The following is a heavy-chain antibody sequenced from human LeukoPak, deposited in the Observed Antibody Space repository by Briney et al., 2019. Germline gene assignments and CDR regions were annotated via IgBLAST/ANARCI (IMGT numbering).Heavy chain of an antibody. J-gene: IGHJ3*02. CDR3: ARESMYTFTI. V-gene: IGHV3-64*01. CDR2: ISSNGGST. D-gene: IGHD2/OR15-2a*01. Sequence: GGSLRLSCAASGFTFSSYAMHWVRQAPGKGLEYVSAISSNGGSTYYANSVKGRFTISRDNSKNTLYLQMGSLRVEDTAVYFCARESMYTFTIWGQGTMVTVSS. CDR1: GFTFSSYA.